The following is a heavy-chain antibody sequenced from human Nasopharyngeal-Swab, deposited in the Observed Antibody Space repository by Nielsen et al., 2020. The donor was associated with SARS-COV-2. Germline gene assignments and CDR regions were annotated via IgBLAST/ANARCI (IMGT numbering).Heavy chain of an antibody. J-gene: IGHJ4*02. CDR3: AREDMGYFDY. Sequence: ASVKVSCKASGYTFTSYDINWVRQATGQGLEWMGWMNPNSGNTNYAQKLQGRVAMTTDTSTSTAYMELRSLRSDDTAVYYCAREDMGYFDYWGQGTLVTVSS. V-gene: IGHV1-18*01. CDR2: MNPNSGNT. CDR1: GYTFTSYD.